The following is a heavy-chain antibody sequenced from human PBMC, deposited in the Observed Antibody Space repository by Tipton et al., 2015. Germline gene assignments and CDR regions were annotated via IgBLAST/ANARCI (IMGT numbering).Heavy chain of an antibody. Sequence: TLSLTCSVSSDSISKYYWSWIRQPPGKGLEWIGSISHSGNTYYNPSLKSRVTMSRDTSKNQFSLKLTSVTAADTAVYYCARGRNNAFDIWGQGTLVTVSS. CDR3: ARGRNNAFDI. V-gene: IGHV4-59*04. CDR2: ISHSGNT. J-gene: IGHJ3*02. CDR1: SDSISKYY.